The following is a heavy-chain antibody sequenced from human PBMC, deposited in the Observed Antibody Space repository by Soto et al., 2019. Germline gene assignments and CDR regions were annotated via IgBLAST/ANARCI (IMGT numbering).Heavy chain of an antibody. J-gene: IGHJ4*02. CDR1: GFTFSSYA. V-gene: IGHV3-30-3*01. CDR3: GQGLRYFDWTIDY. D-gene: IGHD3-9*01. Sequence: GGSLRLSCAASGFTFSSYAMHWVRQAPGKGLEWVTVISYDGSNKYYADSVKGRFTISRDNSKNTLYLQMNSLRAEDTAVYYWGQGLRYFDWTIDYWGKGTLVTVSS. CDR2: ISYDGSNK.